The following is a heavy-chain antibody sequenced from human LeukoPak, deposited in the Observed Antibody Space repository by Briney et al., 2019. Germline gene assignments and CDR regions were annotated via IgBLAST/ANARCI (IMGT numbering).Heavy chain of an antibody. CDR2: ISSSSSYI. Sequence: GGSLRLSCAASGFTFSSYSMNWVRQAPGKGLEWVSSISSSSSYIYYADSVKGRFTISRDNAKNSLYLQMNSLRAEDTAVYYRAGGGRLLWFGEAIDYWGQGTLVTVSS. CDR3: AGGGRLLWFGEAIDY. D-gene: IGHD3-10*01. CDR1: GFTFSSYS. V-gene: IGHV3-21*01. J-gene: IGHJ4*02.